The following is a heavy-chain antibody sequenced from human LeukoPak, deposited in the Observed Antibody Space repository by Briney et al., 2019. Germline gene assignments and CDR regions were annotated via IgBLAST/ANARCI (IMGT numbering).Heavy chain of an antibody. V-gene: IGHV2-5*01. D-gene: IGHD2-21*01. J-gene: IGHJ4*02. Sequence: SAPTLVNPTQTLTLTSTFSGCSRRTRGEGVGWIRQPPGKALEWLSLNYWNDDKRYSPSLKSRLTITKDTSKNQVVLTMTNMDPVDTATYYCAHSEGQSWYVVATPFDYWGQGTLVTVSS. CDR2: NYWNDDK. CDR1: GCSRRTRGEG. CDR3: AHSEGQSWYVVATPFDY.